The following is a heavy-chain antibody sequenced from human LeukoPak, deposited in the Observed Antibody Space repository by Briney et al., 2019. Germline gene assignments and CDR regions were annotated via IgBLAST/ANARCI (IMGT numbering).Heavy chain of an antibody. CDR1: GGSFSNSY. CDR2: IKQGGST. D-gene: IGHD4-11*01. V-gene: IGHV4-34*01. Sequence: PSETLSPTSAVYGGSFSNSYCGCIRQPPGKGLEWIGEIKQGGSTNYNPSLKSRVTISLDTSKNQFSLKLTSVTAADTAVYYCARAPHTVTTLYYYYYYIDVWGKGTTVTVSS. CDR3: ARAPHTVTTLYYYYYYIDV. J-gene: IGHJ6*03.